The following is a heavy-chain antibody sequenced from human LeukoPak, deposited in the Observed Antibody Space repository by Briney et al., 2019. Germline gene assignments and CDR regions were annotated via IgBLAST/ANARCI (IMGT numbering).Heavy chain of an antibody. J-gene: IGHJ5*02. CDR3: ARGHHGSGSFDP. Sequence: PSETLSLTCTVSGGSISSYFWSWIRQPAGKGLEWIGRIYSSGNTNYNPSLKSRVTMSVDTSENQFSLKLSSVTAADTAVYYCARGHHGSGSFDPWGQGTLVTVSS. D-gene: IGHD3-10*01. CDR2: IYSSGNT. CDR1: GGSISSYF. V-gene: IGHV4-4*07.